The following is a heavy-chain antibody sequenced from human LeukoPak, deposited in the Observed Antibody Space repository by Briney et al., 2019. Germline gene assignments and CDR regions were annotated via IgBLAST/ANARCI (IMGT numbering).Heavy chain of an antibody. Sequence: PSETLSLTCIVSGGSISSSSYYWGWIRQPPGKGLEWIGSFFYNENTYFNPSLKSRATMSVDTSKNQFSLTLGSMTATDTAVYYCARLMIRGVIVEWGRGTLVTVSS. V-gene: IGHV4-39*01. CDR2: FFYNENT. J-gene: IGHJ4*02. D-gene: IGHD3-10*01. CDR1: GGSISSSSYY. CDR3: ARLMIRGVIVE.